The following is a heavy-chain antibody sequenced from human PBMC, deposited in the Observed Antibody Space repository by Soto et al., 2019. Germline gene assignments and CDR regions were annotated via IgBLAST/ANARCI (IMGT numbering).Heavy chain of an antibody. Sequence: SETLSLTCTVSGGSISSYYWSWIRQPPGKGLEWIGYIYYSGSTNYNPSLKSRVTISVDTSKNQFSLKLSSVTAADTAVYYCARERLYYDNFHYVMDFWGQGSTVIVSS. CDR3: ARERLYYDNFHYVMDF. D-gene: IGHD3-22*01. CDR2: IYYSGST. V-gene: IGHV4-59*01. J-gene: IGHJ6*02. CDR1: GGSISSYY.